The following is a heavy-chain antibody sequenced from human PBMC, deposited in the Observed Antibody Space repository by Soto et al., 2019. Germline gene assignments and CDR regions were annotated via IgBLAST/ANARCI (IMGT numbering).Heavy chain of an antibody. CDR2: IYYSGST. CDR1: GGSISSGGYY. CDR3: ARDPTDGKGVFDY. V-gene: IGHV4-31*03. Sequence: PSETLSLTCTVSGGSISSGGYYWSWIRQHPGKGLEWIGYIYYSGSTYYNPSLKSRVTISVDTSKNQFSLKLSSVTAADTAVYYCARDPTDGKGVFDYWGQGTLVTVS. J-gene: IGHJ4*02. D-gene: IGHD2-8*01.